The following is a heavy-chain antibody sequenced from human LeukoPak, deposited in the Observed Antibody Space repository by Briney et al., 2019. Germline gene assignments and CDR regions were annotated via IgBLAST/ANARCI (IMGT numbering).Heavy chain of an antibody. Sequence: ASVKVSCKAYGYTFTSYGISWVRQAPGQGLEWMGWISAYNGNTNYAQKLQGRVTMTTDTSTSTAYMELRSLRSDDTAVYYCARDKEDWTPAYYWGQGTLVTVSS. D-gene: IGHD1-1*01. V-gene: IGHV1-18*01. J-gene: IGHJ4*02. CDR3: ARDKEDWTPAYY. CDR1: GYTFTSYG. CDR2: ISAYNGNT.